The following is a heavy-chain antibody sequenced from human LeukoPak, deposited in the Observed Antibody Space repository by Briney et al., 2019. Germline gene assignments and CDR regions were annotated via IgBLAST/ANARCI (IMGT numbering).Heavy chain of an antibody. V-gene: IGHV1-69*06. Sequence: SVKVSFKASGGRFSSYAISWVRQAPGQGLEWMGGIIPIFGTANYAQKFQGRVTITADKSTSTAYMELSSLRSEDTAVYYCARGGGKDSYYYYMDVRGKGTTVTVSS. CDR3: ARGGGKDSYYYYMDV. D-gene: IGHD3-10*01. J-gene: IGHJ6*03. CDR1: GGRFSSYA. CDR2: IIPIFGTA.